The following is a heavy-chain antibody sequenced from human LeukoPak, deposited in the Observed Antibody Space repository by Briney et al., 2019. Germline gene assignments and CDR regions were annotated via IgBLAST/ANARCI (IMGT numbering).Heavy chain of an antibody. Sequence: GASVKVSCKASGYTFTSYGISWVRQAPGQGLECMGWISAYNGNTNYAQKLQGRVTMTTDTSTSTAYMELRSLISDDTAVYYCARGRGSGWSGDRFDYWGQGTLVTVSS. CDR3: ARGRGSGWSGDRFDY. CDR2: ISAYNGNT. D-gene: IGHD6-19*01. J-gene: IGHJ4*02. CDR1: GYTFTSYG. V-gene: IGHV1-18*01.